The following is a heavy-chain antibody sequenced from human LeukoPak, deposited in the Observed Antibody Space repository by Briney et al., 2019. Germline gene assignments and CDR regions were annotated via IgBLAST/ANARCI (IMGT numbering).Heavy chain of an antibody. CDR1: GYTFTSDD. D-gene: IGHD6-19*01. CDR3: AKVNEGSGWSIGHYFDY. J-gene: IGHJ4*02. V-gene: IGHV1-8*01. Sequence: ASVKVSCKASGYTFTSDDINWVRQATGQGLEWMGWMNPKSGNTGYAQKFQGRVTMTRNTSISTAYMELSSLRSEDTAVYYCAKVNEGSGWSIGHYFDYWGQGTLVTVSS. CDR2: MNPKSGNT.